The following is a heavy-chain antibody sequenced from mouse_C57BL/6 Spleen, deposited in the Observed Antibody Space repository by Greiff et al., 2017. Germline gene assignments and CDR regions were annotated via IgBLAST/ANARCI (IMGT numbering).Heavy chain of an antibody. CDR2: IWSGGST. D-gene: IGHD1-1*01. CDR3: ARNYGSSYQSWFAY. Sequence: VQLVESGPGLVQPSPSLSITCTVSGFSLTSYGVHWVRQSPGKGLEWLGVIWSGGSTDDNAAFLSRLTISKDNSKGKVFFKMNSLQADDTAMYYCARNYGSSYQSWFAYWGQGILVTVSA. V-gene: IGHV2-2*01. J-gene: IGHJ3*01. CDR1: GFSLTSYG.